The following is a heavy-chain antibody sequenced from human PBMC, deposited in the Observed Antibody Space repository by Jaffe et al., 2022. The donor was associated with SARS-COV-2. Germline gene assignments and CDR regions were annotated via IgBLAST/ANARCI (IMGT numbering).Heavy chain of an antibody. V-gene: IGHV4-61*02. Sequence: QVQLQESGPGLVKPSQTLSLTCTVSGGSISSGSYYWSWIRQPAGKGLEWIGRIYTSGSTNYNPSLKSRVTISVDTSKNQFSLKLSSVTAADTAVYYCARGSGSYPYWGQGTLVTVSS. CDR1: GGSISSGSYY. CDR2: IYTSGST. J-gene: IGHJ4*02. D-gene: IGHD1-26*01. CDR3: ARGSGSYPY.